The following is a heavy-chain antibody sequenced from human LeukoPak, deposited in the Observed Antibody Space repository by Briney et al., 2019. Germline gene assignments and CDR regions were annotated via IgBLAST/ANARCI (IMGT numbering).Heavy chain of an antibody. CDR1: GGSISSGGYY. V-gene: IGHV4-30-2*01. D-gene: IGHD4-11*01. Sequence: SETLSLTCTVSGGSISSGGYYWSWIRQPPGKGLEWIGYIYHSGSTYYNPSLKSRVTISVDRSKNQFSLKLSSVTAADTAVYYCARGRTNTVTTDFDYWGQGTLVTVSS. CDR3: ARGRTNTVTTDFDY. J-gene: IGHJ4*02. CDR2: IYHSGST.